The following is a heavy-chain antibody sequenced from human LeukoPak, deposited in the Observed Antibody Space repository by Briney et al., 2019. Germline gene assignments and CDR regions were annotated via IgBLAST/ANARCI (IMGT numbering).Heavy chain of an antibody. CDR1: GFTLSNFG. V-gene: IGHV3-23*01. D-gene: IGHD5-12*01. J-gene: IGHJ4*02. CDR2: ISGSGGST. CDR3: ARGPSGYHNT. Sequence: PGGSLRLSCAASGFTLSNFGMSWVRQAPGKGLEWVSVISGSGGSTYYADSVKGRFTISRDNSKNTLYLQMNSLRAEDTAVYYCARGPSGYHNTGGQGTLVTVSS.